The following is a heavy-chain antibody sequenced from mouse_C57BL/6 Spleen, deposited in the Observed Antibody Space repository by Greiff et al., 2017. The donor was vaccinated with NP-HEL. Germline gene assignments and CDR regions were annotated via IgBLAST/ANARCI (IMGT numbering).Heavy chain of an antibody. V-gene: IGHV1-80*01. Sequence: VQLQQSGAELVKPGASVKISCKASGYAFSSYWMNWVKQRPGKGLEWIGQIYPGDGDTNYNGKFKGKATLTADKSSSTAYMKLSSLTSEDSAVYFCARTRTVVRYFDVWGTGTTVTVSS. J-gene: IGHJ1*03. CDR1: GYAFSSYW. CDR3: ARTRTVVRYFDV. CDR2: IYPGDGDT. D-gene: IGHD1-1*01.